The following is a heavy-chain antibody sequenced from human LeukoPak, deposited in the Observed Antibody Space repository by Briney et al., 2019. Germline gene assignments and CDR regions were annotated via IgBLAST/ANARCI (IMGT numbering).Heavy chain of an antibody. Sequence: GGSLRPSCAASGFTFSSYSMNWVRQAPGKGLEWVSSITSSSSYIYYADSVKGRFTISRDNAKNSLYLQMNSLRAEDTAVYYCARVSKVGALTEYFQHWGQGTLVTVSS. CDR3: ARVSKVGALTEYFQH. V-gene: IGHV3-21*01. CDR2: ITSSSSYI. D-gene: IGHD1-26*01. J-gene: IGHJ1*01. CDR1: GFTFSSYS.